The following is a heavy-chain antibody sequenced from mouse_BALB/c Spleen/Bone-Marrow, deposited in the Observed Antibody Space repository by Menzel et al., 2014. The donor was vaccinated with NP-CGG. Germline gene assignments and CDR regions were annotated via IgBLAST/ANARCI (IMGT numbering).Heavy chain of an antibody. J-gene: IGHJ3*01. Sequence: EDPLQQSGPELVKPGASVKVSCKASGYSFTSYNMYWVKQRHGKNLEWIGYIDPYNGGTSYNQKFKGKATLTVDKSSSTAYMHLNSLTSEDSAVYYCAREGYFAWFAYWGQATLVTVSA. CDR3: AREGYFAWFAY. CDR2: IDPYNGGT. V-gene: IGHV1S135*01. CDR1: GYSFTSYN.